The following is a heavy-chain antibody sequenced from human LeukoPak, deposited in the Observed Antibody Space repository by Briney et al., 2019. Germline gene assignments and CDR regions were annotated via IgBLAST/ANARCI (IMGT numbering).Heavy chain of an antibody. V-gene: IGHV3-53*01. CDR1: RFTFDEYG. CDR3: ARERVDSSGWYSYYFDY. D-gene: IGHD6-19*01. Sequence: GGSLRLSCAASRFTFDEYGMSWVRHTAGKGLEWVSVIYSGGSTYYADSVKGRFTISRDNSKNTLYLQMNSLRAEDTAVYYCARERVDSSGWYSYYFDYWGQGTLVTVSS. CDR2: IYSGGST. J-gene: IGHJ4*02.